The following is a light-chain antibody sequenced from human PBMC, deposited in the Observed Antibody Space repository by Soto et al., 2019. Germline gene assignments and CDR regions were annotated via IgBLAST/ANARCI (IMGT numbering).Light chain of an antibody. V-gene: IGLV2-14*01. J-gene: IGLJ2*01. CDR3: CSYTDIALDVV. CDR1: SSDIGDYDY. Sequence: QSVLTQPASVSGSPGQSITISCTGTSSDIGDYDYVSWYQHLPGKAPKLLIFDVTHRPSGVSDRFSGSKSGNTASLTISGVRHEDEADYYCCSYTDIALDVVFGGGTQLTVL. CDR2: DVT.